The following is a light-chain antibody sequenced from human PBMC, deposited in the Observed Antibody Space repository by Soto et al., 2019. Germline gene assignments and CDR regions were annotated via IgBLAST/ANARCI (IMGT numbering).Light chain of an antibody. CDR3: QQRSNWPPIT. J-gene: IGKJ5*01. CDR1: QSVGSY. V-gene: IGKV3-11*01. CDR2: DAS. Sequence: EIVLTQSPATLSLSPGERATLSCRASQSVGSYLAWYQQKPGQAPRLLIYDASNRATGIPARFSGSGSETDFTLTISSLESEDFAVYYCQQRSNWPPITFGQGTRLEIK.